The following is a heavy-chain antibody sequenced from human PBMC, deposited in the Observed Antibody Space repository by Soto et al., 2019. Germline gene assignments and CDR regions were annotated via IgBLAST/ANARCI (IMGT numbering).Heavy chain of an antibody. V-gene: IGHV3-11*01. CDR2: ISRSGSSI. CDR1: GLTFSDSY. CDR3: ARVRFGEWGYAMDV. D-gene: IGHD3-10*01. J-gene: IGHJ6*02. Sequence: QVQLVESGGGLVKPGGSLRLSCAASGLTFSDSYLNWIRHAPGQGLEWLAYISRSGSSIFYAGSVKGRFTISRDNAKNSLYLHMSSLRAEDTAMYYCARVRFGEWGYAMDVWGQGTTVTVSS.